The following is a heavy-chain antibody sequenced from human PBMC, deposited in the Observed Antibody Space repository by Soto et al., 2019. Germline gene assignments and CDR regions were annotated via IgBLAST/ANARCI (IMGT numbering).Heavy chain of an antibody. Sequence: EVQLLESGGGLVQPGGSLRLSCAACGVTVSSYAMRYVRQAPEKGQEWVSAVSGSGGSTYYADSVKGRFTIARDNAKNTLYLQMNSLRAEDTAVYYCAKDPLSGYWGQNDAFDIWGQGTMVTVSS. J-gene: IGHJ3*02. CDR1: GVTVSSYA. CDR3: AKDPLSGYWGQNDAFDI. D-gene: IGHD3-22*01. CDR2: VSGSGGST. V-gene: IGHV3-23*01.